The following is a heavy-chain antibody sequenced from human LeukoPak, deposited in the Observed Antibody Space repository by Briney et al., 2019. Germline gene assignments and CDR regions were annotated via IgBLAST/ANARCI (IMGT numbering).Heavy chain of an antibody. CDR3: ARDKIVRAAHDAFDI. D-gene: IGHD3-10*01. Sequence: SETLSLTCTVSGGSISSGSYYWGWIRQPPGKGLEWIGSIDYIEKTYYNMSLKSRVTISIDTSKNQFSLSLTSVTAADTAVYFCARDKIVRAAHDAFDIWGQGTMVTASS. V-gene: IGHV4-39*07. CDR1: GGSISSGSYY. CDR2: IDYIEKT. J-gene: IGHJ3*02.